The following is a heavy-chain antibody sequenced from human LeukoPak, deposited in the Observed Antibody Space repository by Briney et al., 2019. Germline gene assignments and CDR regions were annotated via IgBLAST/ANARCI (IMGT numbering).Heavy chain of an antibody. J-gene: IGHJ4*02. D-gene: IGHD3-22*01. CDR2: RQPGNVS. CDR1: GFGVSSNH. V-gene: IGHV3-53*01. CDR3: ARERDYDPYFDY. Sequence: GGSLRLSCAVSGFGVSSNHVAWVRQAPGKGLEWVSVRQPGNVSYYADSVKGRFTTSADSSKNSLYLQMNNLSSEDTALYYCARERDYDPYFDYWGQGTLVTASS.